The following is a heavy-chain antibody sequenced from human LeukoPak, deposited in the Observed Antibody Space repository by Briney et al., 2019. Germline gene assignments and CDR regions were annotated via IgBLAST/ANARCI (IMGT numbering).Heavy chain of an antibody. CDR2: ISSSSSYI. J-gene: IGHJ3*02. Sequence: GGSLRLSCAASGFTFSSYSMNWVRQAPGKGLEWVSSISSSSSYIYYADSVKGRFTISRDNSKNTLYLQMNSLRAEDTAVYYCAKEFAVDGAFDIWGQGTMVTVSS. D-gene: IGHD6-19*01. CDR3: AKEFAVDGAFDI. CDR1: GFTFSSYS. V-gene: IGHV3-21*04.